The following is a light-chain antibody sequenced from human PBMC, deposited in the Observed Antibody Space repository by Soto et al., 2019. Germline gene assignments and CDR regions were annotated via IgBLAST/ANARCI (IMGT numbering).Light chain of an antibody. Sequence: EIVLTQSPGTLSLSPGGRATLSCRASQSISDTLAWYQQKPGQAPRLLIHGASTRAPGFPARFSGSGSGTDFTLTISSLRSEDFAVYYCQQYDNWPWTFGQGTKVDIK. J-gene: IGKJ1*01. V-gene: IGKV3-15*01. CDR1: QSISDT. CDR2: GAS. CDR3: QQYDNWPWT.